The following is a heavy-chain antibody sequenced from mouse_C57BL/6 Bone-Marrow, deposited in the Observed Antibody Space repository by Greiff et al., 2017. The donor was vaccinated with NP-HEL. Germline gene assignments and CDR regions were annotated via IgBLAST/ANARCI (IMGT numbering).Heavy chain of an antibody. J-gene: IGHJ4*01. CDR3: ATKLVYYYAMDY. CDR1: GFTFSSYA. V-gene: IGHV5-4*01. Sequence: EVQRVESGGGLVKPGGSLKLSCAASGFTFSSYAMSWVRQTPEKRLVWVATISDGGSYTYYPDNVKGRFTISRDNAKNNLYLQMSHLKSEDTAMYYCATKLVYYYAMDYWGQGTSVTVSS. CDR2: ISDGGSYT. D-gene: IGHD4-1*01.